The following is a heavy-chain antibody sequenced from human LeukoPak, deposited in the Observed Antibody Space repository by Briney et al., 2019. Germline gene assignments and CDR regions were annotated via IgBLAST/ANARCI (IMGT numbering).Heavy chain of an antibody. J-gene: IGHJ3*02. Sequence: GGSLRLSCAASGFTVSSNYMSWVRQAPGKGLEWVSVIYSGGSTYYADSVKGRFTISRDNSKNTLYLQMNSLRAEDTAVYYCARLIRFDAFDIWGQGTMVTVSS. CDR1: GFTVSSNY. V-gene: IGHV3-66*01. CDR3: ARLIRFDAFDI. CDR2: IYSGGST. D-gene: IGHD3-10*01.